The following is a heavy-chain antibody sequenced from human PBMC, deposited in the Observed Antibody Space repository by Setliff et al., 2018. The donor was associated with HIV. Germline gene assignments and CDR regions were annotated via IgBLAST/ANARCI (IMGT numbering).Heavy chain of an antibody. CDR2: IYTSGST. D-gene: IGHD4-17*01. V-gene: IGHV4-61*09. J-gene: IGHJ3*02. CDR3: ARRGDYDVFHI. Sequence: TLSLTCTVSGGSSNSGSHYWSWIRQPAGKGLEWIGHIYTSGSTNYNPSLQSRVTISADTSKNQFSLKLSSVTAADTAVYYCARRGDYDVFHIWGQGTMVTVSS. CDR1: GGSSNSGSHY.